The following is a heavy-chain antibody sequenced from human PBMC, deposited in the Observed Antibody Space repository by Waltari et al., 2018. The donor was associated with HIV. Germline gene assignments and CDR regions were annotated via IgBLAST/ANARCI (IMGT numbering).Heavy chain of an antibody. V-gene: IGHV3-64D*06. CDR3: AKGNYDVLTGYYGPSFEY. J-gene: IGHJ4*02. CDR1: GFTFSSYA. CDR2: IRGDGHST. D-gene: IGHD3-9*01. Sequence: EVQLVESGGTLVQPGGSLRLSCSASGFTFSSYAIHWVRQTQGKSVEYVSAIRGDGHSTYYASSLKGRFTITRDNSKNMVWLQRRRLRPEDTVVYYCAKGNYDVLTGYYGPSFEYWGQGTLVTVSS.